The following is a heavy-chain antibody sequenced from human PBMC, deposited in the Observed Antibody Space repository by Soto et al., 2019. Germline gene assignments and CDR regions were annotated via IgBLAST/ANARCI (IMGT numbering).Heavy chain of an antibody. J-gene: IGHJ4*01. Sequence: PGGSLRLSCEASGFTFSRVSMNWVRQVPGKGLEWVASISSGSSATWYADSVKGRFIISTDNAEKALFLQMSTLRPEDTAMYYYARVDYWGQGTQVTVSS. CDR3: ARVDY. CDR1: GFTFSRVS. V-gene: IGHV3-21*01. CDR2: ISSGSSAT.